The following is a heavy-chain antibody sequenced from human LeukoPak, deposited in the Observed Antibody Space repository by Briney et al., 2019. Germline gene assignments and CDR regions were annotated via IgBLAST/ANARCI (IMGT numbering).Heavy chain of an antibody. CDR2: IYGDGSFT. D-gene: IGHD6-13*01. Sequence: GGSLRLSCAASGFTFSNFWMHWVRQAPGKGLVWVALIYGDGSFTRYADSVKGRFTISRDNAKNTVYLQMNSLRVEDTAIYYCARSLPYGTTWYGRSDFWGQGTLVTVSS. CDR3: ARSLPYGTTWYGRSDF. CDR1: GFTFSNFW. V-gene: IGHV3-74*01. J-gene: IGHJ4*02.